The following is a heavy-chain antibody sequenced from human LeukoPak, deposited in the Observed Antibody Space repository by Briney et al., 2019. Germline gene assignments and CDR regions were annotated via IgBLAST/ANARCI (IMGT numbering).Heavy chain of an antibody. CDR3: AKDSPYAYYGSGSYWDY. CDR2: ISGSGGST. CDR1: GGTFSSYA. J-gene: IGHJ4*02. V-gene: IGHV3-23*01. Sequence: ASVKVSCKASGGTFSSYAMSWVRQAPGKGLEWVSAISGSGGSTYADSVKGRFTISRDNSKNTLYLQMNSLRAEDTAVYYCAKDSPYAYYGSGSYWDYWGQGTLVTVSS. D-gene: IGHD3-10*01.